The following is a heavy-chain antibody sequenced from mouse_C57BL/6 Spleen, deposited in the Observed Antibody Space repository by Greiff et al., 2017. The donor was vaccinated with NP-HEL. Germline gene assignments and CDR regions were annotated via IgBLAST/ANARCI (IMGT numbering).Heavy chain of an antibody. CDR3: ARNYYGSSYPWYFDV. D-gene: IGHD1-1*01. J-gene: IGHJ1*03. Sequence: VQLQQSGPGLVQPSQSLSITCTVSGFSLTSYGVHWVRQSPGQGLEWLGVILRGGSTDYNAAFISRLSISKDNSKCQAFCKMNSLQADDTAIYYCARNYYGSSYPWYFDVWGTGTTVTVSS. CDR2: ILRGGST. V-gene: IGHV2-2*01. CDR1: GFSLTSYG.